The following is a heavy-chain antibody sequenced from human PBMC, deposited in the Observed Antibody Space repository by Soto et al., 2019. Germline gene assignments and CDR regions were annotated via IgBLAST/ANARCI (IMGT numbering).Heavy chain of an antibody. CDR2: IYYSGST. Sequence: QVQLQESGPGLVKPSQILSLTWTVSGGSISSGDYYWSWIRQPPGKGLEWIGYIYYSGSTYYNPSLKSRVTISVDTSKNHFTLKLSSVTAADTAVYYCATIKLGSNRLDYWGQGTLVTVSS. D-gene: IGHD3-10*01. CDR3: ATIKLGSNRLDY. CDR1: GGSISSGDYY. J-gene: IGHJ4*02. V-gene: IGHV4-30-4*01.